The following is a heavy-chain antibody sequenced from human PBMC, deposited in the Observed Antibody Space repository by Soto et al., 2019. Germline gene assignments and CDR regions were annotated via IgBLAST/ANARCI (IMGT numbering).Heavy chain of an antibody. V-gene: IGHV3-21*01. CDR1: GFTFSPNS. CDR2: ISSSSDYI. CDR3: ASYPTEAAGRNAFDI. Sequence: GGSLRLSCAASGFTFSPNSMNWVRQAPGKGLEWVAIISSSSDYIYYADSVKGRFTISRDNARNSLFLEMNSLSVEDTAVYYCASYPTEAAGRNAFDIWGQGTMVTVSS. D-gene: IGHD6-13*01. J-gene: IGHJ3*02.